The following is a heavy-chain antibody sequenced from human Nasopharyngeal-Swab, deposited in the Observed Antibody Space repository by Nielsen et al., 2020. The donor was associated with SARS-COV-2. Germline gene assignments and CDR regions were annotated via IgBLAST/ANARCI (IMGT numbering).Heavy chain of an antibody. Sequence: ASVKVSCKTSGYTFTIYYIHWVRQAPGQGLEWMGRIYGDSGDTDYAQKFQGRVTLTRDTSLRTAYMELSGLRSDGTAVYFCARRYIDDGYFQHWGQGTLVTVSS. J-gene: IGHJ1*01. CDR1: GYTFTIYY. CDR2: IYGDSGDT. CDR3: ARRYIDDGYFQH. V-gene: IGHV1-2*06. D-gene: IGHD1-1*01.